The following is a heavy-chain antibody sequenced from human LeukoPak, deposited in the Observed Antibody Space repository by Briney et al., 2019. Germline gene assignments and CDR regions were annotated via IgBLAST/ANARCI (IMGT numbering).Heavy chain of an antibody. CDR2: ISAYNGNT. J-gene: IGHJ4*02. D-gene: IGHD3-16*01. Sequence: GASVKVSCKASGYTFTSYGISWVRQAPGQGLEWMGWISAYNGNTNYAQKLQGRVTMTTDTSTSTAYMELRSLRSDDTAVYYCARDVGLFTFGGVPDYWGQGTLVTVSS. V-gene: IGHV1-18*01. CDR1: GYTFTSYG. CDR3: ARDVGLFTFGGVPDY.